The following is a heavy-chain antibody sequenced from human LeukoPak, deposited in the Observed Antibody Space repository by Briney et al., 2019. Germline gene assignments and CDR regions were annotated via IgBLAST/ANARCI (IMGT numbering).Heavy chain of an antibody. D-gene: IGHD4-11*01. CDR2: IRYDGSNK. V-gene: IGHV3-30*02. J-gene: IGHJ6*03. CDR1: GFTVSNNY. Sequence: GGSLRLSCAASGFTVSNNYMSWVRQAPGKGLEWVAFIRYDGSNKYYADSVKGRFTISRDNSKNTLYLQMNSLRAEDTAVYYCAKELYRYYYYMDVWGKGTTVTVSS. CDR3: AKELYRYYYYMDV.